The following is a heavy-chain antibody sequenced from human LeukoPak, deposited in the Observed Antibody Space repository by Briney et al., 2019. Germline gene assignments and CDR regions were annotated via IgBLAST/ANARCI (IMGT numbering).Heavy chain of an antibody. CDR2: IYYSGST. CDR3: ARGWFGEEGS. D-gene: IGHD3-10*01. Sequence: SGTLSLTCAVSGGSISSSSYYWGWIRQPPGKGLEWIGSIYYSGSTYYNPSLKSRVTISVDTSKNQFSLKLSSVTAADTAVYYCARGWFGEEGSWGQGTLVTVSS. J-gene: IGHJ5*02. CDR1: GGSISSSSYY. V-gene: IGHV4-39*07.